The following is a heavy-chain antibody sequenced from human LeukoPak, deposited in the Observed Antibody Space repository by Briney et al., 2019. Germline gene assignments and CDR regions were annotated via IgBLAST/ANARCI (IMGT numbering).Heavy chain of an antibody. CDR3: ARAAFRDIPGLGLFDY. J-gene: IGHJ4*02. CDR2: IYHSGST. Sequence: SETLSLTCAVSGGSISSGGYSWSWIRQPPGKGLEWIGYIYHSGSTYYNPSLKSRVTISVDRSKNQFSLKLSSVTAADTAVYYCARAAFRDIPGLGLFDYRGQGTLVTVSS. V-gene: IGHV4-30-2*01. CDR1: GGSISSGGYS. D-gene: IGHD2-2*02.